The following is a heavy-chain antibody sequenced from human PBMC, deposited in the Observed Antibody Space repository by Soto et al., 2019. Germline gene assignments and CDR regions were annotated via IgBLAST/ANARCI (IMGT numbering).Heavy chain of an antibody. D-gene: IGHD4-17*01. CDR3: ARGLRWTKPYYGMDV. J-gene: IGHJ6*02. Sequence: PLETLSLTCAVYGGSFSGYYLSWIRQPPGKGLEWIGEINHSGSTNYNPSLKSRVTISVDTSKNQFSLKLSSVTAADTAVYYCARGLRWTKPYYGMDVWGQGTTVTVSS. CDR2: INHSGST. CDR1: GGSFSGYY. V-gene: IGHV4-34*01.